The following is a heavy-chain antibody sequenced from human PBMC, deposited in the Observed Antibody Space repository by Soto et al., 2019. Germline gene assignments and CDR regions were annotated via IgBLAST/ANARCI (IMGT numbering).Heavy chain of an antibody. CDR3: VRESYPAKAFDI. Sequence: EVQLVESGGGLVEPGESLRLSCAASGFTFSNYNINWVRQAPGKGLEWVSSIRSRSIDMYYADSVKGRFTISRDDAKNSLSLQMNGLSAEDTAVYFCVRESYPAKAFDIWGQGTMVTVSS. CDR2: IRSRSIDM. V-gene: IGHV3-21*01. J-gene: IGHJ3*02. CDR1: GFTFSNYN. D-gene: IGHD2-2*01.